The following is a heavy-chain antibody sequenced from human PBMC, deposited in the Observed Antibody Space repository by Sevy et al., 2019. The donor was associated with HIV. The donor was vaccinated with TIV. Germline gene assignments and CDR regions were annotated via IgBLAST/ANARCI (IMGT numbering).Heavy chain of an antibody. V-gene: IGHV3-48*01. J-gene: IGHJ6*02. Sequence: GGSLRLSCAASGFSFSTYSMNWVRQAPGKGLEWVSYIGTSSSTIYYADSVRGRFTISRDNGKNSLYLQMSSLRAADTALYYCARVPSTGRLGMDVWGQGTTVTVSS. CDR2: IGTSSSTI. D-gene: IGHD3-10*01. CDR3: ARVPSTGRLGMDV. CDR1: GFSFSTYS.